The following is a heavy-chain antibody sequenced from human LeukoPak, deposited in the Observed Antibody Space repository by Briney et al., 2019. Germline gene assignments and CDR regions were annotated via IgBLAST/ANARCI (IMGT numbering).Heavy chain of an antibody. CDR2: INPNSGGT. CDR1: GYTFTSYY. CDR3: ARGLYSGSYYGLFH. J-gene: IGHJ4*02. Sequence: ASVKVSCKASGYTFTSYYMHWVRQAPGQGLEWMGWINPNSGGTKYAQKFQGRVTMPRDTSISTAYMELSRLTSDDTALYYCARGLYSGSYYGLFHWGQGTLVTVSS. V-gene: IGHV1-2*02. D-gene: IGHD1-26*01.